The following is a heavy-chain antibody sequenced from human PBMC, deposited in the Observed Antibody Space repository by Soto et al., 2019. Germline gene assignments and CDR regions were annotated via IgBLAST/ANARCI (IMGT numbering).Heavy chain of an antibody. Sequence: QVQLVQSGAEVKKPGASVKVSCKASGYTFTSYDINWVRQATGQGLEWMGWMNPNSGNTGYAQKFQGRVTMTRNTSISTAYMELSSLRSEDTAVYYCARGKEYYDILTGHYDYWGQGTLVTVSS. CDR2: MNPNSGNT. CDR1: GYTFTSYD. D-gene: IGHD3-9*01. J-gene: IGHJ4*02. V-gene: IGHV1-8*01. CDR3: ARGKEYYDILTGHYDY.